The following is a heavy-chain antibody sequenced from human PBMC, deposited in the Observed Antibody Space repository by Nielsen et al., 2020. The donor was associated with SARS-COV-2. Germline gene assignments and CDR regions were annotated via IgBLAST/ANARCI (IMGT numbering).Heavy chain of an antibody. J-gene: IGHJ4*02. CDR2: ISSSSSYI. D-gene: IGHD5-18*01. CDR3: ARSLYSYGYYFDY. CDR1: GFTFSSYS. Sequence: GESLKISCAASGFTFSSYSMNWVRQAPGKGLEWVSSISSSSSYIYYADSVKGRFTTSRDNAKNSLYLQMNSLRAEDTAVYYCARSLYSYGYYFDYWGQGTLATVSS. V-gene: IGHV3-21*01.